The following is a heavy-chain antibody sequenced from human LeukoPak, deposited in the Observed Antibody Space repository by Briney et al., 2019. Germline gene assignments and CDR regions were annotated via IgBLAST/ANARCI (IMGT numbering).Heavy chain of an antibody. Sequence: GGSLRLSCAPSGVIFSDSWLYWVRHTPGQGRGWVAAINRDGTGTSHADSVRGRFTVSRDNAKNTLYLQLNSLRADDTAVYYCARGLSYAVAYGDYWGQGTLVTVSS. J-gene: IGHJ4*02. D-gene: IGHD6-19*01. CDR2: INRDGTGT. CDR1: GVIFSDSW. CDR3: ARGLSYAVAYGDY. V-gene: IGHV3-74*01.